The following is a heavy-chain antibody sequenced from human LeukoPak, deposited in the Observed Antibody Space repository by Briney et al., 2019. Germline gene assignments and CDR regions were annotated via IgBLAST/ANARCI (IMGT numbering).Heavy chain of an antibody. CDR1: GFTFSSYE. Sequence: GGSLRLSCAASGFTFSSYEMNWVRQAPGKGLEWVSYISGSGSTIYYADSVKSRFTISRDNAKNSLYLQMNSLRAEDTAVYYCARGAHIVVVTAISSDYWGQGTLVTVSS. D-gene: IGHD2-21*02. CDR3: ARGAHIVVVTAISSDY. V-gene: IGHV3-48*03. CDR2: ISGSGSTI. J-gene: IGHJ4*02.